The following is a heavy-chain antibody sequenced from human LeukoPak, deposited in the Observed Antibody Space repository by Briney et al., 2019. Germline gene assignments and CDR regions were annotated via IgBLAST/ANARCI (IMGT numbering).Heavy chain of an antibody. D-gene: IGHD3-3*01. V-gene: IGHV1-69*05. J-gene: IGHJ3*02. CDR3: ARTDYDFWSGNTGGAFDI. CDR1: GGTFSSYA. CDR2: IIPIFGTA. Sequence: SVKVSCKASGGTFSSYAISWVRQAPGQGLEGMGRIIPIFGTANYAQKFQGRVTITTDESTSTAYMELSSLRSEDTAVYYCARTDYDFWSGNTGGAFDIWGQGTMVTVSS.